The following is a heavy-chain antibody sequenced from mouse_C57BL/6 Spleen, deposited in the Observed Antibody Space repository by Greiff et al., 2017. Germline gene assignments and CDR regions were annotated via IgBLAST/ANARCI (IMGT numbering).Heavy chain of an antibody. CDR3: ARGNYDGSSYPSFDD. D-gene: IGHD1-1*01. J-gene: IGHJ2*01. CDR1: GYTFTDYN. Sequence: EVQLQQSGPELVKPGASVKMSCKASGYTFTDYNMHWVKQSHGKSLEWIGYINPNNGGTSYNQKFKGKATLTVNKSSSTAVMELRSLTSEDSAVYYLARGNYDGSSYPSFDDWGQGTTLTVSS. V-gene: IGHV1-22*01. CDR2: INPNNGGT.